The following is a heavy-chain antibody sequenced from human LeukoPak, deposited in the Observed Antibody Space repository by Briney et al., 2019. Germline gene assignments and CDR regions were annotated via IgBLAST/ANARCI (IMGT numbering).Heavy chain of an antibody. CDR3: ARDGAYYCDRSGSFGYYGIDV. V-gene: IGHV3-33*01. D-gene: IGHD3-22*01. CDR2: MWCGGSNK. CDR1: GFPLSSYG. J-gene: IGHJ6*01. Sequence: PGGSLRLSCAASGFPLSSYGMLGPRQAPGKGVEGVADMWCGGSNKYYADSVKGRFTICRDNSQNTLYLQMNSLRAEDTAVDYCARDGAYYCDRSGSFGYYGIDVWGQGTTVTVSS.